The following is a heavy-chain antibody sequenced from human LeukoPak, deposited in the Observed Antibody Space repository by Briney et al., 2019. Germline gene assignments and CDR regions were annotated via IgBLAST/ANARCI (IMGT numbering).Heavy chain of an antibody. D-gene: IGHD3-16*01. CDR3: ARESGDYVKFDY. Sequence: PSETLSLTCTVSGGSISSYYWSWIRQPPGKGLEWIGYIYYSGSTNYNPSLKSRVTISVDTSKNQFSLQLNFVTPEDTAVYYCARESGDYVKFDYWGRGTLVTVSS. J-gene: IGHJ4*02. V-gene: IGHV4-59*12. CDR1: GGSISSYY. CDR2: IYYSGST.